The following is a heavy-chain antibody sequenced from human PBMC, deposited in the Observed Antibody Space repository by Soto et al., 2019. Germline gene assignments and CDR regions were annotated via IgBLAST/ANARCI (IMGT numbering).Heavy chain of an antibody. D-gene: IGHD2-21*02. CDR2: ISGSGGSI. CDR1: GFIFSSSA. Sequence: EVQLLDSGGGLVQPGGALGLSYSASGFIFSSSAMNWVRQAPGKGLEWVSAISGSGGSIYYADSVKGRFTISRDNSKTTLYLQMDSLRAEDTAVYYCAKGGGDSLRYGMDVWGQGTTVTVSS. J-gene: IGHJ6*02. CDR3: AKGGGDSLRYGMDV. V-gene: IGHV3-23*01.